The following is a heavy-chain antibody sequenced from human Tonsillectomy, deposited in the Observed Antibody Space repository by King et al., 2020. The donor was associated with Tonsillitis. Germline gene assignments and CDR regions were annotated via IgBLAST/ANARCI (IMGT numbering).Heavy chain of an antibody. V-gene: IGHV1-69*04. J-gene: IGHJ3*02. Sequence: QLVQSGAEVKKPGSSVKVSCKASGGTFSSFAISWVRQAPGQGLEWMGRIIPILGIANYAQKFQGRVTITADKSTSTAYMELSSLRSDDTAVYYCAGGGFGVAGSAAFDIWGQGTMVTVSS. CDR3: AGGGFGVAGSAAFDI. D-gene: IGHD6-19*01. CDR2: IIPILGIA. CDR1: GGTFSSFA.